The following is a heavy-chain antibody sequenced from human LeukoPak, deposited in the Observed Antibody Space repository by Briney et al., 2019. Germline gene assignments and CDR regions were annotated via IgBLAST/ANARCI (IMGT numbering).Heavy chain of an antibody. D-gene: IGHD6-19*01. Sequence: PGGSLRLSCAASGFTFSSYSMNWVRQAPGKGLEWVSSISSSSSYIYYADSVKGRFTISRDNAKNSLYLQMNSLRAEDTAVYYCGIDRKRYSSGWEANDYWGQGTLVTVSS. J-gene: IGHJ4*02. CDR2: ISSSSSYI. CDR1: GFTFSSYS. V-gene: IGHV3-21*01. CDR3: GIDRKRYSSGWEANDY.